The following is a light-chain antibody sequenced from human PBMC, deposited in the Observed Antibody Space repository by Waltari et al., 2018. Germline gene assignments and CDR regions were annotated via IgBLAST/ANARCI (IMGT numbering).Light chain of an antibody. CDR3: QERSDWRGLT. CDR2: AAS. V-gene: IGKV3-11*01. CDR1: QSFNNY. Sequence: EIVLTQSPATLSLSPGERAVLSCRASQSFNNYLAWYQQKPGQAPRLLIYAASTRATGIAARFSGSGSGTAFTLTISSLEPEDSAVYYCQERSDWRGLTFGPGTKVDIK. J-gene: IGKJ3*01.